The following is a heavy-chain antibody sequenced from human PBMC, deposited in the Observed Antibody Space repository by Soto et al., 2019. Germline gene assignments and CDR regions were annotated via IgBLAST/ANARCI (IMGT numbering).Heavy chain of an antibody. Sequence: SETLSLTCTVPGGSISSSTYYWGWIRQPPGKGLEWIGSIYYSGSTYYNPSLKSRVTISVDTSKNQFSLKLISVTAADTAVYYCARLEAAIFGGFDIWGQGTMVTVSS. D-gene: IGHD3-3*01. CDR3: ARLEAAIFGGFDI. J-gene: IGHJ3*02. CDR1: GGSISSSTYY. CDR2: IYYSGST. V-gene: IGHV4-39*01.